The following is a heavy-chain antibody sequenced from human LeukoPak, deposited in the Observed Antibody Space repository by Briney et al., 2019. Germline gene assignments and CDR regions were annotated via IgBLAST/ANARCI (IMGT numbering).Heavy chain of an antibody. D-gene: IGHD4-11*01. CDR3: ARDAITVTTPYFDN. J-gene: IGHJ4*02. Sequence: GASVKVSCRASGYTFTGYYIHWVRQAPGQGLECMGWINSNSGGTNYAQKFQGRVTMTRDTSISTAYMELSSLRSDDTAVYYCARDAITVTTPYFDNWGQGTLVTVSS. CDR1: GYTFTGYY. V-gene: IGHV1-2*02. CDR2: INSNSGGT.